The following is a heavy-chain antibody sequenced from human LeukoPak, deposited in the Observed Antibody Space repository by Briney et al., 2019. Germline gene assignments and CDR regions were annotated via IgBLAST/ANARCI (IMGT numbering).Heavy chain of an antibody. V-gene: IGHV5-51*01. CDR2: IYPGDSDT. CDR1: GYSFTTYW. D-gene: IGHD3/OR15-3a*01. J-gene: IGHJ4*02. Sequence: GESLKISCKGSGYSFTTYWIGWVRQLPGKGLESTGIIYPGDSDTRYSPSFQGQVTISVDKSINTAYLQWTSLEASDTAMYYCARRGTLSLDYWGQGTLVTVSS. CDR3: ARRGTLSLDY.